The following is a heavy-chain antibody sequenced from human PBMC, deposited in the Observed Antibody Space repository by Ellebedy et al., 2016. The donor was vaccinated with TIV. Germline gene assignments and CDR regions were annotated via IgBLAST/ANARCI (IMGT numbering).Heavy chain of an antibody. CDR3: ARHIVVPTPGFDY. J-gene: IGHJ4*02. CDR1: DDSISSYY. Sequence: SETLSLTCSVSDDSISSYYWSWIRQPPGKGLEWVGCIYYTGNTNYTPSLKSRVTMSLDTSKNKFSLRLSSVTAADTAVYFCARHIVVPTPGFDYWGQGTLVTVSS. CDR2: IYYTGNT. D-gene: IGHD1-26*01. V-gene: IGHV4-59*08.